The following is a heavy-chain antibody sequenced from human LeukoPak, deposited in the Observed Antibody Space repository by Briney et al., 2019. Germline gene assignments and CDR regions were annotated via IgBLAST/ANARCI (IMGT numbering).Heavy chain of an antibody. D-gene: IGHD3-16*02. CDR1: GGSISSYY. CDR2: IYYSGST. V-gene: IGHV4-59*01. CDR3: ARRGATYDYVWGSYRSHYYFDY. J-gene: IGHJ4*02. Sequence: PSETLSLTCTVSGGSISSYYWSWIRQPPGKGLEWIGYIYYSGSTNYNPSLKSRVTISVDTSKNQFSLKLSSVTAADTAVYYCARRGATYDYVWGSYRSHYYFDYWGQGTLVAVSS.